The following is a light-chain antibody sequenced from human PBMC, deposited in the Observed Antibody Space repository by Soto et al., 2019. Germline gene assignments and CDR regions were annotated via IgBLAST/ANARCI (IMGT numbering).Light chain of an antibody. J-gene: IGLJ1*01. Sequence: QSVLTQPASVSGSPGQSITISCTGTSSYVGGYEYVSWYQQHPGKAPKLLIFDVSNRPSGVSDRFSGSKSGNTASLTISGLQAEDEAEYHCSSYTSSSIYVFGTGTKVTVL. CDR3: SSYTSSSIYV. CDR1: SSYVGGYEY. CDR2: DVS. V-gene: IGLV2-14*03.